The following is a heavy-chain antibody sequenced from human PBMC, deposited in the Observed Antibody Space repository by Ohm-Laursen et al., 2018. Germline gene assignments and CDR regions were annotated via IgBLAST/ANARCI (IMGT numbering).Heavy chain of an antibody. Sequence: SLRLSCAASGFTVNNNYMSWVRQAPGKGLEWVSYISGSGGTKYHADSVKGRFTISRDNGKNSLYLQMSSLRSDDTAVYYCARDPLDYWGQGTLVTVSS. CDR2: ISGSGGTK. CDR1: GFTVNNNY. V-gene: IGHV3-11*01. CDR3: ARDPLDY. J-gene: IGHJ4*02.